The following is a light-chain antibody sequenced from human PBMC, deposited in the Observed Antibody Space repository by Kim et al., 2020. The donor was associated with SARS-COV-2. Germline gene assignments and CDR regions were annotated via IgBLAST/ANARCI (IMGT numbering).Light chain of an antibody. CDR2: ESF. V-gene: IGKV3-11*01. CDR1: QSVSTY. Sequence: LSPGETATLSCRASQSVSTYLAWYQQKYGQAPRLLIYESFKRATGIPARFSGSGSGTDVTLTISSLEPEDFAVYYCQQRTHWPPWTFGQGTKLEIK. J-gene: IGKJ1*01. CDR3: QQRTHWPPWT.